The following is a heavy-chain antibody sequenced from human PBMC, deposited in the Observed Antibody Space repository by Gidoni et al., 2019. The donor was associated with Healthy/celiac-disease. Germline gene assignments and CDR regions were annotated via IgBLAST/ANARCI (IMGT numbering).Heavy chain of an antibody. CDR1: GGSISSSSYY. CDR3: ARLDGDYVYYFDY. J-gene: IGHJ4*02. Sequence: QLQLQESGPGLVKLSETLSLTCTVSGGSISSSSYYWGWIRQPPGKGLEWIGSIYYSGSTYYNPSLKSRVTISVDTSKNQFSLKLSSVTAADTAVYYCARLDGDYVYYFDYWGQGTLVTVSS. D-gene: IGHD4-17*01. V-gene: IGHV4-39*01. CDR2: IYYSGST.